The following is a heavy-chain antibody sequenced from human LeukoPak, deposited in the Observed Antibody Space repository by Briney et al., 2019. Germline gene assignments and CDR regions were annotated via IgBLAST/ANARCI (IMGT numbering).Heavy chain of an antibody. V-gene: IGHV1-8*01. J-gene: IGHJ4*02. CDR1: GYTXTSYD. D-gene: IGHD4-17*01. Sequence: ASVXVSXKAXGYTXTSYDINXVRQATGQGLEWMGWMNPNSGNTGYAQNFQGRVTMTRDTSITTAYMELSSLRSDDTAVYYCARHDYGDKASFDYWGQGTLVTVSS. CDR3: ARHDYGDKASFDY. CDR2: MNPNSGNT.